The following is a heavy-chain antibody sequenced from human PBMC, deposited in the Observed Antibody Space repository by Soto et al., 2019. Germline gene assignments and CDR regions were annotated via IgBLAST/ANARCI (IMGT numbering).Heavy chain of an antibody. CDR1: GGTFSSYA. D-gene: IGHD5-18*01. CDR3: ARDRVDTAMVQPSDY. V-gene: IGHV1-69*01. CDR2: IIPIFGTA. J-gene: IGHJ4*02. Sequence: QVQLVQSGAGVKKPGSSVKVSCKASGGTFSSYAISWVRQAPGQGLEWMGGIIPIFGTANYAQKFQGRVTITADESTSTAYMELSSLRSEDTAVYYCARDRVDTAMVQPSDYWGQGTLVTVSS.